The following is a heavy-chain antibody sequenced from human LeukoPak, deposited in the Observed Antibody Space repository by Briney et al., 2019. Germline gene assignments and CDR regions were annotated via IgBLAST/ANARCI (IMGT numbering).Heavy chain of an antibody. CDR3: ARQGKDYYYYYGMDV. J-gene: IGHJ6*02. V-gene: IGHV1-69*13. Sequence: SVKVSCKASGGTFSSYAISWVRQAPGQGLEWMGGIIPIFGTANYAQKFQGRVTITADESTSTAYMELSSLRSEDTAVYYCARQGKDYYYYYGMDVWGQGTTVTVSS. CDR2: IIPIFGTA. CDR1: GGTFSSYA.